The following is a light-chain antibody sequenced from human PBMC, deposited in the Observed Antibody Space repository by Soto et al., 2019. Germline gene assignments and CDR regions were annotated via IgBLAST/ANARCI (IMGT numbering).Light chain of an antibody. Sequence: QSVLTQPASVSGSPGQSIILSCTGTSNNVGTYNLVSWYQHHPGQAPKLMISEGTKRPSGVSNRFSGSRSGNTASLTISGLQAEDEADYSCCSYAGSNTLLFGGGTKLTVL. CDR3: CSYAGSNTLL. V-gene: IGLV2-23*01. CDR1: SNNVGTYNL. J-gene: IGLJ3*02. CDR2: EGT.